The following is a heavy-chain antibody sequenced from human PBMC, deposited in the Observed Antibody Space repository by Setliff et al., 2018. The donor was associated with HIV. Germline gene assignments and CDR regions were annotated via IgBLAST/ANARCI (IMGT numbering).Heavy chain of an antibody. CDR2: ISSSGTT. J-gene: IGHJ4*02. Sequence: PSETLSLTCVVSDDSFSNYDWTWIRQSPGKALEWIGYISSSGTTNYNPSLRSRVTISMETSNTRFSLWLRSATAADTATYFCARLGRAIDDGGSSLRLDSWGQGMLVTVSS. D-gene: IGHD2-21*01. CDR1: DDSFSNYD. CDR3: ARLGRAIDDGGSSLRLDS. V-gene: IGHV4-4*09.